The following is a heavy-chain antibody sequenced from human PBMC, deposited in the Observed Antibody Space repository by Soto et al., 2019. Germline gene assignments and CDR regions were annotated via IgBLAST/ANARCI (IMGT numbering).Heavy chain of an antibody. J-gene: IGHJ3*02. Sequence: SETLSLTCAVSGASIGTSNYWSWIRQPPGKGLEWVGYIYYTGTTNYNPSLESRVTMSVDTSKNQLSLHLTSVTAADTAVYYCARQPPATAAFDIWGQGTMVTVSS. CDR1: GASIGTSNY. D-gene: IGHD1-26*01. V-gene: IGHV4-59*08. CDR2: IYYTGTT. CDR3: ARQPPATAAFDI.